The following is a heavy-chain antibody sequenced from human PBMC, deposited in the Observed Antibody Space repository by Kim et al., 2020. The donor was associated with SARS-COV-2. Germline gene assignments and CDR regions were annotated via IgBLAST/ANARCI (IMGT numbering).Heavy chain of an antibody. J-gene: IGHJ4*02. CDR3: AKNRGAYYGSGSYVFDY. D-gene: IGHD3-10*01. Sequence: VKGRFTISRDNSKNSLGLHMNSLRAEDTAMYYCAKNRGAYYGSGSYVFDYWGQGTLVTVSS. V-gene: IGHV3-30*02.